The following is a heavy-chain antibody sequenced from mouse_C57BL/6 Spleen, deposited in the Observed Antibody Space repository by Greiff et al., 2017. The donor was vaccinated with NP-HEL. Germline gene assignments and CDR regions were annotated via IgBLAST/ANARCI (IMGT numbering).Heavy chain of an antibody. CDR2: INPNNGGT. Sequence: VQLQQSGPELVKPGASVKISCKASGYTFTDYYMNWVKQSHGKSLEWIGDINPNNGGTSYNQKFKGKATLTVDKSSSTAYMELRSLTSEDSAVYYCARGIYYDYGYFDYWGQGTTLTVSS. CDR3: ARGIYYDYGYFDY. CDR1: GYTFTDYY. D-gene: IGHD2-4*01. J-gene: IGHJ2*01. V-gene: IGHV1-26*01.